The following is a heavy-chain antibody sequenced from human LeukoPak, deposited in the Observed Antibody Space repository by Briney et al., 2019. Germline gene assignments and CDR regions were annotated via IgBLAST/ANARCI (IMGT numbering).Heavy chain of an antibody. D-gene: IGHD2-15*01. V-gene: IGHV3-53*01. CDR2: IYSGGST. J-gene: IGHJ4*02. CDR1: GFTVSSNY. Sequence: GGSLRLSCAASGFTVSSNYMSWVRQAPGKGLEWVSVIYSGGSTYYADSVKGRYTISRDNSKNTLYLQMNSLRAEDTAVYYCAKEAVVAAERFDYWGQGTLVTVSS. CDR3: AKEAVVAAERFDY.